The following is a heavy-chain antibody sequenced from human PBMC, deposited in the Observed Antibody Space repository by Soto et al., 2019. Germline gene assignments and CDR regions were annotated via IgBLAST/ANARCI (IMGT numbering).Heavy chain of an antibody. CDR3: AKDMGYSSGWYIARNFDY. Sequence: GSLRLSCAASGFTFSSYAMSWVRQAPGKGLEWVSAISGSGGSTYYADSVKGRFTISRDNSKNTLYLQMNSLRAEDTAVYYCAKDMGYSSGWYIARNFDYWGQGTLVTVSS. J-gene: IGHJ4*02. V-gene: IGHV3-23*01. CDR2: ISGSGGST. D-gene: IGHD6-19*01. CDR1: GFTFSSYA.